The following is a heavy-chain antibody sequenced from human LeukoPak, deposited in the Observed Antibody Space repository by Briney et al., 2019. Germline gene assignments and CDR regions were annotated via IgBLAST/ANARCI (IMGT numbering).Heavy chain of an antibody. V-gene: IGHV4-39*07. D-gene: IGHD3-16*02. CDR3: ARIWFGGVIVMPYFDY. J-gene: IGHJ4*02. Sequence: SETLSLTCTVSGGSISSSSYYWGWIRQPPGKGLEWIGRIYYSGSTYYNPSLESRVTISVDTSKNQFSLKLSSVTAADTAVYYCARIWFGGVIVMPYFDYWGQGTLVTVSS. CDR1: GGSISSSSYY. CDR2: IYYSGST.